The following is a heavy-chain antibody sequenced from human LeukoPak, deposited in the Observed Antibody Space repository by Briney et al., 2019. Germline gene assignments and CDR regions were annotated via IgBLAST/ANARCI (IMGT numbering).Heavy chain of an antibody. D-gene: IGHD1-26*01. Sequence: GGSLRLSCAASAFSFSRYEMNWVRQAPGKGLEWISYISASGTLTHYADSVEGRFTISRDNAKNSLYLQMNSPRAEDTAVYYCACSIVGVIDYWGQGTLVTVSS. CDR3: ACSIVGVIDY. CDR1: AFSFSRYE. V-gene: IGHV3-48*03. CDR2: ISASGTLT. J-gene: IGHJ4*02.